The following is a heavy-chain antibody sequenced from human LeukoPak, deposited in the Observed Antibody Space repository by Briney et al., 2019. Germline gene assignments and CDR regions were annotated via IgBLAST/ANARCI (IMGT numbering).Heavy chain of an antibody. D-gene: IGHD2-15*01. V-gene: IGHV3-21*01. J-gene: IGHJ4*02. CDR3: ARGSSVGTYCSGGSCYFHLDY. CDR2: ISSSSSYI. CDR1: GFTFSSYS. Sequence: PGGSLRLSCAASGFTFSSYSMNWVRQAPGKGLEWVSSISSSSSYIYYADSVKGRFTISRDNAKNSLYLQMNSLGAEDTAVYYCARGSSVGTYCSGGSCYFHLDYWGQGTLVTVSS.